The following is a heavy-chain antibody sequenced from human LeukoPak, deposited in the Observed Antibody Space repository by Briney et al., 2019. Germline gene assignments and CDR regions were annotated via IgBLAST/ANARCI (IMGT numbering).Heavy chain of an antibody. D-gene: IGHD3-10*01. J-gene: IGHJ3*01. Sequence: GSLRLSCAASGFTFSSYSMKWVGQAPGKGLVWVSHINSAGSSTSYADSVKGRFTISRDNAKNTLYLQMNSLRAEDTAIYYCSSYGSGFWGQGTV. V-gene: IGHV3-74*01. CDR3: SSYGSGF. CDR2: INSAGSST. CDR1: GFTFSSYS.